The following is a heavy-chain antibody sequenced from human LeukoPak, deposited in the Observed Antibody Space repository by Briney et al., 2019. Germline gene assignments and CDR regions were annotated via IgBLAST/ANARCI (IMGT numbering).Heavy chain of an antibody. CDR2: ISSSSSTI. D-gene: IGHD1-26*01. V-gene: IGHV3-48*04. CDR3: ARAPVGATTS. CDR1: GFTFSSYS. J-gene: IGHJ4*02. Sequence: GGSLRLPCAASGFTFSSYSMNWVRQAPGKGLKWVSYISSSSSTIYYADSVKGRFTISRDNAKNSLYLQMNSLRAEDTAVYYCARAPVGATTSWGQGTLVTVSS.